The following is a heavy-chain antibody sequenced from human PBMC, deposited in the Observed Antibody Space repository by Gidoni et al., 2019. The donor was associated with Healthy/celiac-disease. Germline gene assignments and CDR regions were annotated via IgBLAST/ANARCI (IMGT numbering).Heavy chain of an antibody. Sequence: QVQLQESGPGLVKPSETLSLTCTVSGGSISSYYWSWIRQPPGKGLEWIGYIYYSGSTNYNPSLKSRVTISVDTSKNQFSLKLSSVTAADTAVYYCARVDGITMVRGVIIDWGQGTLVTVSS. D-gene: IGHD3-10*01. CDR3: ARVDGITMVRGVIID. CDR1: GGSISSYY. CDR2: IYYSGST. V-gene: IGHV4-59*01. J-gene: IGHJ4*02.